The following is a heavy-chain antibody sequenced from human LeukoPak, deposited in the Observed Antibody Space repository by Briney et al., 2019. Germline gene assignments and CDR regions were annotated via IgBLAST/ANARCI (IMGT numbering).Heavy chain of an antibody. CDR1: GYIFTDYY. V-gene: IGHV1-2*06. D-gene: IGHD2-21*02. J-gene: IGHJ4*02. Sequence: GASVKVSCKASGYIFTDYYIHWVRQAPGQGLEWMGRVNPNSGGTNYAQKFQGRVTMTRDTSISTVYMELSRLRSDDTAVYYCARGLYSGDWGVDCWGQGTLVTVSS. CDR3: ARGLYSGDWGVDC. CDR2: VNPNSGGT.